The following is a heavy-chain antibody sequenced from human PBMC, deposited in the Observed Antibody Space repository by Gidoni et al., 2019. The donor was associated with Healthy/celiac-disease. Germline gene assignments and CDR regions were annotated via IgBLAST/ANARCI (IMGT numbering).Heavy chain of an antibody. CDR3: ARSRLQELPPDY. J-gene: IGHJ4*02. Sequence: QVQLQESGPGLVKPSETLSLTCTVSGGSISSYYWSWIRQPPGKGLEWIGYIYYSGSTNYNPSLKSRVTISVDTSKNQFSLKLSSVTAADTAVYYCARSRLQELPPDYWGQGTLVTVSS. CDR1: GGSISSYY. D-gene: IGHD1-26*01. V-gene: IGHV4-59*01. CDR2: IYYSGST.